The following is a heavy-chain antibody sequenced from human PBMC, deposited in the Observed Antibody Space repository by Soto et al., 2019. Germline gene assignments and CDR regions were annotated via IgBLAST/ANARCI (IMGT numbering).Heavy chain of an antibody. CDR3: AKANHCSSTSCYYYYGMDV. CDR1: GFTFSSYA. D-gene: IGHD2-2*01. J-gene: IGHJ6*02. Sequence: GGSLRLSCAAPGFTFSSYAMSWVRQAPGKRLEWVSAISGSGGSTYYADSVKGRFTISRDNSKNALYLQMNSLRAEDTAVYYCAKANHCSSTSCYYYYGMDVWGQGTTVTVSS. CDR2: ISGSGGST. V-gene: IGHV3-23*01.